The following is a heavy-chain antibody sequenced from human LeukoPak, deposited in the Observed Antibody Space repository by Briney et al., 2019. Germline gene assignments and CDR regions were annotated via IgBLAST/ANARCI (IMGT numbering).Heavy chain of an antibody. CDR2: INPDSGGT. V-gene: IGHV1-2*02. CDR1: GYTFTGYY. J-gene: IGHJ4*02. CDR3: ARGSRDYYDNSGYYY. Sequence: ASVTVSFTASGYTFTGYYMHWVRQAPGQGLEWMGWINPDSGGTNYAQKFQGRVTMTRDTSISTAYMELSRLRSDDTAVYYCARGSRDYYDNSGYYYWGQGTLVTVSS. D-gene: IGHD3-22*01.